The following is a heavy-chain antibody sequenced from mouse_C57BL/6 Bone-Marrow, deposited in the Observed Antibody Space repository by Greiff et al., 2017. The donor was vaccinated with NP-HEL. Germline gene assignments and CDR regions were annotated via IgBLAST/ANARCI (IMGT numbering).Heavy chain of an antibody. CDR3: ARGQLLLRYGCDY. CDR1: GFTFTDYY. V-gene: IGHV7-3*01. CDR2: IRNKANGYTT. Sequence: DVMLVESGGGLVQPGGSLSLSCAASGFTFTDYYMSWVRQPPGKALEWLGFIRNKANGYTTEYSASVKGRFTISRDNSQSILYLQMNALRAEDSATYYCARGQLLLRYGCDYWGQGTTLTVSS. J-gene: IGHJ2*01. D-gene: IGHD1-1*01.